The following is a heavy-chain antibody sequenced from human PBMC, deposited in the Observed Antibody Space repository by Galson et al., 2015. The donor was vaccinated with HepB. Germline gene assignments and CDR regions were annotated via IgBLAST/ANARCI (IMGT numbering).Heavy chain of an antibody. J-gene: IGHJ4*02. Sequence: CKTSGYTFTGYYMHWVRQAPGQGLEWMGWINPNSGGTNYAQKFQGSVTMTRDTSINTAYMELSRLTSDDTAVYYCAKPRLLHTFNYWGQGTLVTVSS. V-gene: IGHV1-2*02. CDR2: INPNSGGT. CDR1: GYTFTGYY. D-gene: IGHD2-15*01. CDR3: AKPRLLHTFNY.